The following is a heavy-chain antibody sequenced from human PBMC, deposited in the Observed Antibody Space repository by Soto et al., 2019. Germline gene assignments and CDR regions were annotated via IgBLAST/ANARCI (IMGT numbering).Heavy chain of an antibody. CDR2: IYHSGST. CDR3: ARAGRSGGLDY. Sequence: PSETLSLTCAVSGGSISSGGYSWSWIRQPPGKGLEWIGYIYHSGSTYYNPSLKSRVTISVDRSKNQFSLKLSSVTAADTAVYYCARAGRSGGLDYWGQGTLVTVSS. J-gene: IGHJ4*02. CDR1: GGSISSGGYS. V-gene: IGHV4-30-2*01. D-gene: IGHD3-16*01.